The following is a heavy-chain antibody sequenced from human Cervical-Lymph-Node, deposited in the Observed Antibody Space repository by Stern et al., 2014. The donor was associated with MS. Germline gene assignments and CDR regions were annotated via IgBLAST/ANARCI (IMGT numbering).Heavy chain of an antibody. CDR3: ARGLWSFDS. V-gene: IGHV5-51*01. Sequence: QLVQSGAEVKKPGESLKISCKGSGYNFPSFWIGWVRQMPGKGLEGMGSIYPRDSHTTYSPSFQGQVTVSADKSINTAYLQWSGLKASDTAIYFCARGLWSFDSWGQGTLVTVSS. CDR1: GYNFPSFW. J-gene: IGHJ4*02. D-gene: IGHD2-8*02. CDR2: IYPRDSHT.